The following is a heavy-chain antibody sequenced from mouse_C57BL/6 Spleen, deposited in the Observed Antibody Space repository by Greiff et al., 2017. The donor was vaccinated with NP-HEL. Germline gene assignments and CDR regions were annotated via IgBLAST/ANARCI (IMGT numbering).Heavy chain of an antibody. Sequence: VQLQQSGPELVKPGASVKISCKASGYTFTDYYMNWVKQSHGKSLEWIGDINPNNGGTSYNQKFKGKATLTVDKSSSTAYMELRSLTSEDYAVSCSARHPSVWSLDYWGKGTTLTVSS. J-gene: IGHJ2*01. CDR1: GYTFTDYY. V-gene: IGHV1-26*01. D-gene: IGHD2-10*02. CDR2: INPNNGGT. CDR3: ARHPSVWSLDY.